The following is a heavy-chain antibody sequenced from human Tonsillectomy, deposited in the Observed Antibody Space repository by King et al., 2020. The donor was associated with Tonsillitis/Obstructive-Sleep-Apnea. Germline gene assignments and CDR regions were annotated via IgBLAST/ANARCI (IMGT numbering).Heavy chain of an antibody. CDR2: IYYSGST. D-gene: IGHD4-17*01. Sequence: VQLQESGPGLVKPSETLSLTCTVSGGFISSYYWSWIRQPPGKGLEWIGNIYYSGSTNYNPSLKSRVTITVDTSKNQFSLKLSSVTAADTAVYYCARRNEFGDYGLGAQYGMDVWGQGTTVTVS. J-gene: IGHJ6*02. CDR1: GGFISSYY. V-gene: IGHV4-59*08. CDR3: ARRNEFGDYGLGAQYGMDV.